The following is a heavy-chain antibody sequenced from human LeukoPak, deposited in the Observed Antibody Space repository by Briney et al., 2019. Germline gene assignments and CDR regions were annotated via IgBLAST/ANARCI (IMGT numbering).Heavy chain of an antibody. Sequence: PSETLSLTCTVSGYSITNGHYWGWIRQPPGKGLEWIGSIFHSGSSYYNTSLKSRVTMSVDTSKNQFSLNLSSVTAADTALYYCARVKRHPDGYRIESSFDYWGQGTLVTVSS. V-gene: IGHV4-38-2*02. D-gene: IGHD5-24*01. CDR3: ARVKRHPDGYRIESSFDY. CDR2: IFHSGSS. CDR1: GYSITNGHY. J-gene: IGHJ4*02.